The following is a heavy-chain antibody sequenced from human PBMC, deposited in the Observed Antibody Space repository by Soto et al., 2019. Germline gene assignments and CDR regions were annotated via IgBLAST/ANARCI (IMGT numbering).Heavy chain of an antibody. CDR1: GFTFSSYG. V-gene: IGHV3-30*18. CDR2: ISYDGSNK. Sequence: GGSLRLSCAASGFTFSSYGMHWVRQAPGKGLEWVAVISYDGSNKYYADSVKGRFTISRHNSKNTLYLQMNSLRAEDTAVYYCAKDLRYCSSTSCYYYYYGMDVWGQGTTVTVSS. CDR3: AKDLRYCSSTSCYYYYYGMDV. D-gene: IGHD2-2*01. J-gene: IGHJ6*02.